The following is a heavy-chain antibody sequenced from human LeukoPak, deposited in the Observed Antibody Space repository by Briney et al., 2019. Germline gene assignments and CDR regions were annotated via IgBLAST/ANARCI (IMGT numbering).Heavy chain of an antibody. CDR3: ARGGAWSGTSGSHWYMDV. Sequence: GGSLRLSCATSGFTFSTYGMTWVRQAPGKGLEWVSLISSNGVGRYYADSLKGRFTVSRDNSKNTVYLQMSSLRSEDTAIYYCARGGAWSGTSGSHWYMDVWGKGTTVTISS. CDR2: ISSNGVGR. CDR1: GFTFSTYG. V-gene: IGHV3-23*01. D-gene: IGHD3-10*01. J-gene: IGHJ6*03.